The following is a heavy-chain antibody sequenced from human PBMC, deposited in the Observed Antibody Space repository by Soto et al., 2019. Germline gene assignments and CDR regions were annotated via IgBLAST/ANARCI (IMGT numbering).Heavy chain of an antibody. Sequence: SETLSLTCTVSGGSISSYYWSWIRQPPGKGLEWIGYIYYSGSTNYNPSLKSRVTISVDTSKNQFSLKLSSVTAADTAVYYCAGVRGFWAKQYYYYYGMDVWGQGTTVTVSS. J-gene: IGHJ6*02. CDR2: IYYSGST. D-gene: IGHD3-3*01. CDR3: AGVRGFWAKQYYYYYGMDV. V-gene: IGHV4-59*01. CDR1: GGSISSYY.